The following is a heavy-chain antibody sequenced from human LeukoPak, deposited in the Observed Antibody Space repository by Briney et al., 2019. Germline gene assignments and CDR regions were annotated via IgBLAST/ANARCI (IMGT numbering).Heavy chain of an antibody. D-gene: IGHD3-10*01. V-gene: IGHV4-59*01. CDR1: GASISSSS. J-gene: IGHJ5*02. CDR2: IYCSGST. Sequence: SETLSLTCTISGASISSSSWSWIRQPPGKGLEWIGYIYCSGSTNYNPSLKSRVIISVDTSKNQFSLKLSSVTAADTAVYYCARDTLESYGSGSYRWFDPWGQGTLVTVSS. CDR3: ARDTLESYGSGSYRWFDP.